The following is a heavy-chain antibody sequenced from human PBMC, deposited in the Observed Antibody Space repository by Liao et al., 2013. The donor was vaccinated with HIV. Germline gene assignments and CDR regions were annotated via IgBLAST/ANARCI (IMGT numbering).Heavy chain of an antibody. D-gene: IGHD5-18*01. CDR3: ARDDGTAMPDI. J-gene: IGHJ4*02. CDR1: GGSISSSRFY. Sequence: QVQLQESVPGLVKPSETLSLTCTVSGGSISSSRFYWGWIRQPPGKGLEWIGHIYYDGSTYYNPSLKSRVTISLDTSKNQFSLRLSSVTAADTAVYYCARDDGTAMPDIWGQGTLVTVSS. CDR2: IYYDGST. V-gene: IGHV4-39*07.